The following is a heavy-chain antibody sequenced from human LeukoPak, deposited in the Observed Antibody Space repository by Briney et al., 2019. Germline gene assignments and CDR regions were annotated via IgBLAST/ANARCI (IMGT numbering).Heavy chain of an antibody. J-gene: IGHJ4*02. CDR2: TYRGDAT. CDR1: GFTVSNIY. D-gene: IGHD4-17*01. Sequence: GGSLRLSCAASGFTVSNIYISWVRQAPGQGLEWVSVTYRGDATNYAESVKGRFSISRDNSKNTLYLQMNSLRAEDTAVYYCARVSPNTVTTLQYFDYWGQGTLVTVSS. CDR3: ARVSPNTVTTLQYFDY. V-gene: IGHV3-53*01.